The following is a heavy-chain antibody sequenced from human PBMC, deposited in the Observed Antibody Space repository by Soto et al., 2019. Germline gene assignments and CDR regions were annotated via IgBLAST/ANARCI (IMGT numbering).Heavy chain of an antibody. CDR1: GFTFSSYA. J-gene: IGHJ6*02. D-gene: IGHD5-18*01. CDR2: ISGSGGST. Sequence: HPGGSPRLSCAASGFTFSSYAMSWVRQAPGKGLEWVSAISGSGGSTYYADSVKGRFTISRDNSKNTLYLQMNSLRAEDTAVYYCAKDGGYSYGYSPRYYYGMDVWGQGTTVTVSS. CDR3: AKDGGYSYGYSPRYYYGMDV. V-gene: IGHV3-23*01.